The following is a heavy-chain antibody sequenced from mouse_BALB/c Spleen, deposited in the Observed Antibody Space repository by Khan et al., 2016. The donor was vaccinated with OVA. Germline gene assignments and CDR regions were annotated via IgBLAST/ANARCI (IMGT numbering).Heavy chain of an antibody. J-gene: IGHJ2*01. CDR3: ALIYYYGSGFDY. Sequence: EVQLQQSGPELVKPGASVKVSCKASGYSFTDYNMFWVKQSHGKSLEWIGYIDPYTGGNIYNQKFEGKATLTVDKSSSTAFLHLNSLTYEDSAFYYCALIYYYGSGFDYWGHGTTVTVSS. V-gene: IGHV1S135*01. CDR2: IDPYTGGN. D-gene: IGHD1-1*01. CDR1: GYSFTDYN.